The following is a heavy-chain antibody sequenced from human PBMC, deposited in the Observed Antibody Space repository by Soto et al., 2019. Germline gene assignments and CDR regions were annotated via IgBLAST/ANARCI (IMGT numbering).Heavy chain of an antibody. J-gene: IGHJ3*02. CDR3: AKDWTTSVVTPAFYI. D-gene: IGHD2-21*02. CDR1: GFTFDDYT. CDR2: ISWDGGST. V-gene: IGHV3-43*01. Sequence: GGSLRLSCAASGFTFDDYTMHWVRQAPGKGLEWVSLISWDGGSTYYADSVKGRFTISRDNSKNSLYLQMNSLRTEDTALYYCAKDWTTSVVTPAFYIWGQGTMVTVSS.